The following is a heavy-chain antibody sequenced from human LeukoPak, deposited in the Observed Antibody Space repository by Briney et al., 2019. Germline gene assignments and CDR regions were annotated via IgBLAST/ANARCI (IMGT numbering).Heavy chain of an antibody. CDR2: ISGSGART. J-gene: IGHJ4*02. Sequence: GGSLRLSCAASGFTFSNSAMSWVRQAPGKGLEWVSAISGSGARTYYADSVKGRFTISRDNAKHSLYLQMNSLRAEDTAVYYCARCPYSFGFAPPQYWGQGTLVTVSS. D-gene: IGHD5-18*01. CDR3: ARCPYSFGFAPPQY. CDR1: GFTFSNSA. V-gene: IGHV3-23*01.